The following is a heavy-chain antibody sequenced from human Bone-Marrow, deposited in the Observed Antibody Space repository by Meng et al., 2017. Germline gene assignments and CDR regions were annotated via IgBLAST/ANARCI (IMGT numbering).Heavy chain of an antibody. CDR2: IYPGDSDT. Sequence: GESLKISCKGSGYSFTSYWIGWVRQMPGKGLEWMGIIYPGDSDTRYSPSFQGQVTISADKSINTAYLQWSSLKASDTAMYYCARRGYYYDSSGYYCWYFDLWGRGTLVTVSS. D-gene: IGHD3-22*01. V-gene: IGHV5-51*01. CDR1: GYSFTSYW. CDR3: ARRGYYYDSSGYYCWYFDL. J-gene: IGHJ2*01.